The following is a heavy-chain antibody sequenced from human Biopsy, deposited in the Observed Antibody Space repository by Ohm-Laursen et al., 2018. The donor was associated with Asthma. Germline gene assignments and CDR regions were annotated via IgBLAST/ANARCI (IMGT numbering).Heavy chain of an antibody. CDR3: ARDRMPTIIPDPYYYHGIDV. CDR1: GGSINSSTW. V-gene: IGHV4-4*03. D-gene: IGHD2-21*01. Sequence: PGTLSLTWSVSGGSINSSTWWSWVRQPPGKGLEWIGEFFHTGSTNYSPSLKSRVTISVDKSKNQFSLNLSAVTAADTAVYYCARDRMPTIIPDPYYYHGIDVWGQGTTVTVSS. J-gene: IGHJ6*02. CDR2: FFHTGST.